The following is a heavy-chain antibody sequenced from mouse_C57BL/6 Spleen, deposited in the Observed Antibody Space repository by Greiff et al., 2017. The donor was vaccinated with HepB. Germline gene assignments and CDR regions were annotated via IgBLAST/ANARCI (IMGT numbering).Heavy chain of an antibody. D-gene: IGHD1-1*01. CDR2: INPNNGGT. CDR3: ARMGDYYGSSYRLWYFDV. J-gene: IGHJ1*03. CDR1: GYTFTDYY. V-gene: IGHV1-26*01. Sequence: EVQLQQSGPELVKPGASVKISCKASGYTFTDYYMNWVKQSHGKSLEWIGDINPNNGGTSYNQKFKGKATLTVDKSSSTAYMELRSLTSEDSAVYYCARMGDYYGSSYRLWYFDVWGTGTTVTVSS.